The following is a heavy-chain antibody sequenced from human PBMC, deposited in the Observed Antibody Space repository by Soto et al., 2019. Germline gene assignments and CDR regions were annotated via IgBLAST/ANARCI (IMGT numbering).Heavy chain of an antibody. CDR1: GYTFTSYD. CDR3: AGGVFGVATITTGYYYYMDV. D-gene: IGHD5-12*01. CDR2: MNPNSGNT. J-gene: IGHJ6*03. Sequence: ASVKVSCKASGYTFTSYDINWVRQATGQGLEWMGWMNPNSGNTGYAQKFQGRVTMTRNTSISTAYMELGSLRSEDTAVYYCAGGVFGVATITTGYYYYMDVWGKGTTVTVSS. V-gene: IGHV1-8*01.